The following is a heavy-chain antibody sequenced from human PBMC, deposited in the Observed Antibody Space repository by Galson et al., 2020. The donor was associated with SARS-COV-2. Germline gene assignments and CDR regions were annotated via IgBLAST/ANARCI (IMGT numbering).Heavy chain of an antibody. Sequence: GESLKISCKGSGYSFTSYWIGWVRQMPGKGLEWMGIIYPGDSDTTYSPSFQGQVTISADKSISTAYLQWSSLKASDTAIYYCASLFVVPTIGDGFDIWGQGTMVTVSS. CDR1: GYSFTSYW. CDR2: IYPGDSDT. D-gene: IGHD2-21*02. J-gene: IGHJ3*02. V-gene: IGHV5-51*01. CDR3: ASLFVVPTIGDGFDI.